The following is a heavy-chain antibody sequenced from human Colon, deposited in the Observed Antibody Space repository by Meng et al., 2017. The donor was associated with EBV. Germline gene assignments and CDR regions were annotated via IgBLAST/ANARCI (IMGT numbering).Heavy chain of an antibody. Sequence: RLQEPGPGLVKPSETLSLPCRGSGDSVSNKNKYWGWIRQPPGKGLEWIGNIYYSGRTNYNPSLTSRVAISVDTSKNQFSLRLNSVTAADSAIYSCARGDLDGDCYYCLDFWGQGALVTVSS. CDR2: IYYSGRT. CDR1: GDSVSNKNKY. CDR3: ARGDLDGDCYYCLDF. J-gene: IGHJ4*02. D-gene: IGHD2-21*02. V-gene: IGHV4-39*07.